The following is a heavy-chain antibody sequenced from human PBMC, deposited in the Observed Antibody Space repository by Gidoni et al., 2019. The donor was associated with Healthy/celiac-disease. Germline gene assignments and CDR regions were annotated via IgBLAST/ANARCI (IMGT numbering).Heavy chain of an antibody. D-gene: IGHD2-15*01. CDR1: GFTFMRSW. Sequence: EVQLVESGGCLVQPGWSLRLPCAASGFTFMRSWMSWVGQGPGRGLEWEANIKEDGSEKYYEDSVKGRVTIARDNAKNARDLQMNSLRAEETAVYYYERDLGCSGGSCYTPPDAFDIWGQGTMVTVSS. V-gene: IGHV3-7*03. J-gene: IGHJ3*02. CDR2: IKEDGSEK. CDR3: ERDLGCSGGSCYTPPDAFDI.